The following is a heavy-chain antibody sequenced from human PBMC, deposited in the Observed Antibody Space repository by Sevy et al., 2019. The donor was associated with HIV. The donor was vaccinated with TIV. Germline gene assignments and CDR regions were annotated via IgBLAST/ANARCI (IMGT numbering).Heavy chain of an antibody. CDR2: IIPIFGTA. CDR1: GGTFSSYA. D-gene: IGHD5-12*01. CDR3: AREVATRRGLYYYYYYMDV. J-gene: IGHJ6*03. V-gene: IGHV1-69*13. Sequence: ASVKVSCKASGGTFSSYAISWVRQAPGQGLEWMGGIIPIFGTANYAQKFQGRVTITADESTSTAYMELSSLRSEDTAVDYCAREVATRRGLYYYYYYMDVWGKGTTVTVSS.